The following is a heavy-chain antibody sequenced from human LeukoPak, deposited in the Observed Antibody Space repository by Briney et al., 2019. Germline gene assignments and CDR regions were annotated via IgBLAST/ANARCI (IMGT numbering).Heavy chain of an antibody. D-gene: IGHD4-23*01. CDR2: IYYSGST. CDR3: ARHSGYGGFR. V-gene: IGHV4-59*08. CDR1: GFTFSSYA. J-gene: IGHJ4*02. Sequence: GSLRLSCAGSGFTFSSYAMSWIRQPPGQGLEWIGYIYYSGSTNYNPSLKSRVTISVDTSKNQSSLKLSSVTAADTAVYYCARHSGYGGFRWGQGTLVTVSS.